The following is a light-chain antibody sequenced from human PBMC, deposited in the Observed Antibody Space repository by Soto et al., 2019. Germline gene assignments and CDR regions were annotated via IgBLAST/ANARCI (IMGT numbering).Light chain of an antibody. CDR3: QQYNNWPPFT. CDR1: QSVSSS. CDR2: GAS. Sequence: EIVMTQSPATLSVSPGERVTLSCRASQSVSSSLAWYQQKPRQAPRLLIYGASTRATGIPARFSGSGSGTDFTLTISSLQSEDFAVYYCQQYNNWPPFTFGPGTKVHIK. V-gene: IGKV3-15*01. J-gene: IGKJ3*01.